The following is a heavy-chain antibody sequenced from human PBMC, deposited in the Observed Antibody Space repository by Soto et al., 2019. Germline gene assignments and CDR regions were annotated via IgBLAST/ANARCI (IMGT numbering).Heavy chain of an antibody. D-gene: IGHD3-9*01. Sequence: GSLRLSCAASGFTFSSYWMSWVRQAPGKGLEWVANIKQDGSEKYYVDSVKGRFTISRDNAKNSLYLQMNSLRAEDTAVHYYARATLPLVTGYYPVPDAFDIWGQGTMVTVSS. CDR1: GFTFSSYW. CDR3: ARATLPLVTGYYPVPDAFDI. J-gene: IGHJ3*02. V-gene: IGHV3-7*01. CDR2: IKQDGSEK.